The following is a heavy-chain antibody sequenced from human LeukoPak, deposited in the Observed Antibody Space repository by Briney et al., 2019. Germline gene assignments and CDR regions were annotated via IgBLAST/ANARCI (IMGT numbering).Heavy chain of an antibody. CDR2: IYPSNADT. D-gene: IGHD2-2*02. CDR1: GFRFTTYW. V-gene: IGHV5-51*01. CDR3: ARRYTPSSESDY. J-gene: IGHJ4*02. Sequence: GEPLKISCKGSGFRFTTYWIGWVRQMPGKGLEWMGIIYPSNADTRYSPSFQGQVTISADKSISTAYLQWSSLKASDTAMYYCARRYTPSSESDYWGQGTLVAVSS.